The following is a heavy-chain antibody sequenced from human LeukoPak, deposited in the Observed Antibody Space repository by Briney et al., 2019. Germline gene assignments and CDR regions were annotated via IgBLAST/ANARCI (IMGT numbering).Heavy chain of an antibody. J-gene: IGHJ3*02. V-gene: IGHV4-30-2*01. CDR2: INHSGST. Sequence: PSQTLSLTRTVSGASISSGGYYWSWIRQPPGKGLEWIGEINHSGSTNYNPSLKSRVTISVDTSKNQLSLRLSSMTAADTAVYYCAKGPVGNAFHIWGQGTIVTVSS. CDR3: AKGPVGNAFHI. CDR1: GASISSGGYY.